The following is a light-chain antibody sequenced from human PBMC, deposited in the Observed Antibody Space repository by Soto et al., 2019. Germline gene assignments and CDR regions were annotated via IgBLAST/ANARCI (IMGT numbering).Light chain of an antibody. J-gene: IGKJ1*01. CDR1: QNIGRD. Sequence: EKVMTQSPATLSVSPGERATLSCRASQNIGRDLVWYRQKPGQAPTLLIYDASKRATGIPARFSGGGSGTDFTLTVSSLEAEDFAVYYCHQRFTWPWTFGQGTKVDIK. V-gene: IGKV3-11*01. CDR3: HQRFTWPWT. CDR2: DAS.